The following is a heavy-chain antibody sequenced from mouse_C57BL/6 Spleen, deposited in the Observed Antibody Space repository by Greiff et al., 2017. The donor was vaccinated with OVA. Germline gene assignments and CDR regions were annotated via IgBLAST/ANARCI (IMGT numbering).Heavy chain of an antibody. CDR2: ISGGGGNT. V-gene: IGHV5-9*01. D-gene: IGHD2-4*01. CDR1: GFTFSSYT. J-gene: IGHJ1*03. Sequence: EVQLVESGGGLVKPGGSLKLSCAASGFTFSSYTMSWVRQTPEKRLEWVATISGGGGNTYYPDSVKGRFTISRDNAKNTPYLQMSSLRAEDTALDYCARRYDYDWYFDVWGTGTTVTVAS. CDR3: ARRYDYDWYFDV.